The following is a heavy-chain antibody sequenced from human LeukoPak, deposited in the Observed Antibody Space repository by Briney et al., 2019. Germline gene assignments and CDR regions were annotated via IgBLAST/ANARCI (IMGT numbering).Heavy chain of an antibody. Sequence: PGGSLRLSCAASGFTFSSSWMSWVRQAPGKWLEWAANIKQDGTEKYYVDSVNGRFTISRDNAKNSLYLQMNSLRAEDTAVYYCARDXYXXTDXWGQGTLX. CDR1: GFTFSSSW. J-gene: IGHJ4*02. V-gene: IGHV3-7*01. CDR3: ARDXYXXTDX. CDR2: IKQDGTEK.